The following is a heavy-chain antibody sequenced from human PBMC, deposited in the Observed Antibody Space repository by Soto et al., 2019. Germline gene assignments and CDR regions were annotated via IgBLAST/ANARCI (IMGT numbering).Heavy chain of an antibody. CDR3: AKRDGCGGGVCYTGTCYYFDF. CDR1: GFTVTSNG. CDR2: VSESGGHT. V-gene: IGHV3-23*01. Sequence: GGSLRLSCGVSGFTVTSNGVSWVRQAPGKGLEWVSTVSESGGHTYYADSVKGRFTISRDKSKNTLSLQMNSLRADDTAVYYCAKRDGCGGGVCYTGTCYYFDFGGRGTRVTGSS. D-gene: IGHD2-8*02. J-gene: IGHJ2*01.